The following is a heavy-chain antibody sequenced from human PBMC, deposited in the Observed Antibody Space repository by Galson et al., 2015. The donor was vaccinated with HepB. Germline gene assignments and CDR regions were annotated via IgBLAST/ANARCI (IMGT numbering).Heavy chain of an antibody. D-gene: IGHD2-8*01. Sequence: SLRLSCAVSAVSFRSYWMSWVRQAQGKGLEWVANIKEDGSERYYVDSVRGRFTISRDNAKNSLYLQMNSLRAEDTALYYCARGCYGMDVWGQGTTVTVSS. V-gene: IGHV3-7*03. CDR2: IKEDGSER. CDR1: AVSFRSYW. CDR3: ARGCYGMDV. J-gene: IGHJ6*02.